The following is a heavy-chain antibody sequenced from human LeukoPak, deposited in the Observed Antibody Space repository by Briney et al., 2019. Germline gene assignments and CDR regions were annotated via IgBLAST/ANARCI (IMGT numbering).Heavy chain of an antibody. CDR1: GDSISSYY. CDR3: ARGRGYSGYAYFEY. Sequence: SETLSLTCTVSGDSISSYYWSWIRQPPGKGLEWIGYIYYSGSTNYNPSLKSRVTISVDTSKNHFSLKLSSVTAADTAVYYCARGRGYSGYAYFEYWGQGNLVTVSS. J-gene: IGHJ4*02. CDR2: IYYSGST. D-gene: IGHD5-12*01. V-gene: IGHV4-59*01.